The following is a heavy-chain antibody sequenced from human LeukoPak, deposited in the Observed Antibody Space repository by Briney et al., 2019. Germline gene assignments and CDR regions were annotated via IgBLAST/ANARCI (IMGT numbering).Heavy chain of an antibody. V-gene: IGHV5-51*01. J-gene: IGHJ4*02. CDR3: ARASRDGYNQNFDY. CDR2: LYPGDSDS. CDR1: GYNFFSNYW. D-gene: IGHD5-24*01. Sequence: GESLKISCKAYGYNFFSNYWIAWVRQTPGKGLEWMGILYPGDSDSRYSPSFQGQVTISADKSISTAYLQWSSLKASDTAMYYCARASRDGYNQNFDYWGQGTLVTVSS.